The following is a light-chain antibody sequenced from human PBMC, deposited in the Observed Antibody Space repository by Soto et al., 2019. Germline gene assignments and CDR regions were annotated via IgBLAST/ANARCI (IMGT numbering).Light chain of an antibody. CDR3: QKSGGSRLVT. V-gene: IGKV3-20*01. J-gene: IGKJ3*01. CDR2: ATS. Sequence: IVVTQSPATLSVSPGERATLSCWAGQTIYSNVAWYQQRPGQAPRLLIYATSSRASCIPDRFSGSGSGTDFTLTINGVEPEDRAVHYCQKSGGSRLVTLRPGT. CDR1: QTIYSN.